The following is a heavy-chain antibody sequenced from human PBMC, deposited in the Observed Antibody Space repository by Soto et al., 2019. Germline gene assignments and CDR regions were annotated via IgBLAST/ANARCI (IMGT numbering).Heavy chain of an antibody. CDR2: IIPIFGTT. CDR1: GGTFSSYA. D-gene: IGHD3-22*01. J-gene: IGHJ5*02. Sequence: SVKVSCKASGGTFSSYAISWVRQAPGQGLEWMGGIIPIFGTTNYAQKFQGRVTITADESTSTAYMELSSLRSEDTAVYYCARGDGRKNYYDSSGYYDNWFDPWGQGTLVTVSS. CDR3: ARGDGRKNYYDSSGYYDNWFDP. V-gene: IGHV1-69*13.